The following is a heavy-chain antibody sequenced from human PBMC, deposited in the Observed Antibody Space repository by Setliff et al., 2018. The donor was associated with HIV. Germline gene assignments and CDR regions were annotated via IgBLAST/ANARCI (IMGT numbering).Heavy chain of an antibody. D-gene: IGHD1-1*01. CDR2: ISGSGGST. CDR3: AKDLGNNYKIEV. CDR1: GFTFISYA. Sequence: GGSLRLSCAASGFTFISYAMSWVRQAPGKGPEWVSAISGSGGSTYYADSVKGRFTISRDNSKNTPYLRLNSLRAEDTAIYYCAKDLGNNYKIEVWGKGTTVTVSS. V-gene: IGHV3-23*01. J-gene: IGHJ6*03.